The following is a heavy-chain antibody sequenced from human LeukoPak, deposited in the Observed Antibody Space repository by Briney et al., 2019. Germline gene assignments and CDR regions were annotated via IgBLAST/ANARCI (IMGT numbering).Heavy chain of an antibody. CDR3: ARGFGVTRYYYYMDV. CDR2: MNPNSGNT. D-gene: IGHD3-10*01. CDR1: GYTFTSYD. V-gene: IGHV1-8*01. Sequence: GASVKVSCKASGYTFTSYDINWVRQATGQGLEWMGWMNPNSGNTGYAQKFQGRVTMTRSTSISTAYMELSSLRSEDTAVYYCARGFGVTRYYYYMDVWGKGTTVTISS. J-gene: IGHJ6*03.